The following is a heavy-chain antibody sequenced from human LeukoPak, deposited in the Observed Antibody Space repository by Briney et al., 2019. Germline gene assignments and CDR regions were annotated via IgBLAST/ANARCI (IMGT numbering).Heavy chain of an antibody. CDR2: INSDGSST. CDR1: GFTFSSYW. V-gene: IGHV3-74*01. D-gene: IGHD6-6*01. Sequence: GGSLRLSCAASGFTFSSYWMHWVRQAPGKGLVWVSRINSDGSSTSYADSVKGRFTISRDNAKNTLYLQMNSLRAEDTAVYYCARALSIAARRYYYYYMDVWGKGTTVTVSS. CDR3: ARALSIAARRYYYYYMDV. J-gene: IGHJ6*03.